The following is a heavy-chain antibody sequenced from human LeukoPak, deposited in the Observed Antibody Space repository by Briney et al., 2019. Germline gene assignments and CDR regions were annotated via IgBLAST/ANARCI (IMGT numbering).Heavy chain of an antibody. Sequence: PSETLSLTCTVSGGSISSSSYYWGWIRQPPGKGLEWIGNMYHSGSTYNNPSLKSRVTISVDTSKNHFSLRLSSVTAADTAVYYCARYYSDAKFDYWGQGTLVTVSS. V-gene: IGHV4-39*02. CDR2: MYHSGST. D-gene: IGHD3-22*01. CDR1: GGSISSSSYY. J-gene: IGHJ4*02. CDR3: ARYYSDAKFDY.